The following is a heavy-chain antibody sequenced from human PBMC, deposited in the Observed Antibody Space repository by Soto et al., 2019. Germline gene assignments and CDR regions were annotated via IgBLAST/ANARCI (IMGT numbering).Heavy chain of an antibody. V-gene: IGHV5-51*01. Sequence: GESLKISCELSGYSLASYCFPRVLHTPGKGLEWMGIIYPIDSDTRYSPSFQGQVTISADKSINTAYLQWSSLKASDTAMYYCATRSGVTTTYFCGMDVWGQGTTVTVSS. CDR3: ATRSGVTTTYFCGMDV. J-gene: IGHJ6*02. CDR2: IYPIDSDT. CDR1: GYSLASYC. D-gene: IGHD3-10*01.